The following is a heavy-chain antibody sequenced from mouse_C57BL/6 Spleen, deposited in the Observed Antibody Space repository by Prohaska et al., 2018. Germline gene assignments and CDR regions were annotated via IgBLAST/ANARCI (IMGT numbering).Heavy chain of an antibody. V-gene: IGHV11-2*01. CDR3: MRYGLRYWYFDV. CDR2: INSEGSAI. D-gene: IGHD1-1*01. CDR1: EFTFSGFW. Sequence: EVQLLETGGGLVQPGGSRGLSCEGSEFTFSGFWMSWVRQTPGKTLEWNGDINSEGSAIXYAPSXKDXFTIXRDNDKSTLYLQMSNVRSEDTATYFCMRYGLRYWYFDVWGTGTTVTVSS. J-gene: IGHJ1*03.